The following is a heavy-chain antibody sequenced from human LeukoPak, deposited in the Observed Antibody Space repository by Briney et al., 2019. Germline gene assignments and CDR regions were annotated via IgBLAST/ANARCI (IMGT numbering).Heavy chain of an antibody. CDR1: GFTFDSYA. Sequence: GGSLRLSCAASGFTFDSYAMSWGRQAPGKGLEWVSSISGSDGNTYYADSVKGRFTISRDNSRNLLFLQMNSLRAGDTAVYYWARGLWLSLNYFDYWGQGTLVTVSS. J-gene: IGHJ4*02. CDR2: ISGSDGNT. V-gene: IGHV3-23*01. D-gene: IGHD3-16*01. CDR3: ARGLWLSLNYFDY.